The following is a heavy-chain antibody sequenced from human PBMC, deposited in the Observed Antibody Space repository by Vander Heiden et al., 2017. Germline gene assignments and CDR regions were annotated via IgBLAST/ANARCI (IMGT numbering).Heavy chain of an antibody. D-gene: IGHD6-13*01. CDR1: GVSISSSSYY. Sequence: QLQLQESGPGLVKPSETLSLTCTVSGVSISSSSYYWGWIRQPPGKGLEWIGSIYYSGSTYYNPSLKSRVTISVDTSKNQFSLKLSSVTAADTAVYYCARNHIAAAYWYFDLWGRGTLVTVSS. V-gene: IGHV4-39*01. CDR3: ARNHIAAAYWYFDL. CDR2: IYYSGST. J-gene: IGHJ2*01.